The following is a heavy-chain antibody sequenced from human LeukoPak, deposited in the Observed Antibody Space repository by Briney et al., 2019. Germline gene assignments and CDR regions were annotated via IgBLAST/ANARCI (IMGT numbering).Heavy chain of an antibody. J-gene: IGHJ4*02. Sequence: PSETLSLTCTVSGGSISSYYWSWIRQPPGKGLEWIGYIYYSGSTNYNPSLKSRVTISVDTSKNQFSLKLSSVTAADTAVYYCARGGSSWLYWDQGTLVTVSS. V-gene: IGHV4-59*01. D-gene: IGHD6-13*01. CDR3: ARGGSSWLY. CDR2: IYYSGST. CDR1: GGSISSYY.